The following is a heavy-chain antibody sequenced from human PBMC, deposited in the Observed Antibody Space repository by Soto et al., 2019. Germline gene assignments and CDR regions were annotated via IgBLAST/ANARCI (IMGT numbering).Heavy chain of an antibody. CDR1: GYSFTSYW. CDR2: IYPDDSDT. Sequence: PGESLKISCKGSGYSFTSYWIGWVRQMPGKGLEWMGIIYPDDSDTRYSPSFQGQVTISADKSISTAYLQWSSLKASDTAMYYCAVSGSYYMARAKPRHWGQGTLVTVSS. CDR3: AVSGSYYMARAKPRH. D-gene: IGHD3-10*01. J-gene: IGHJ1*01. V-gene: IGHV5-51*01.